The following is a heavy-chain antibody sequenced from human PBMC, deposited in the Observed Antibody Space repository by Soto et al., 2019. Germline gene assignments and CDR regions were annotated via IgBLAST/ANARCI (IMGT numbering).Heavy chain of an antibody. J-gene: IGHJ4*02. CDR1: GFTFSTYW. CDR2: ISTDGSST. Sequence: EVQLVESGGGLVQPGGSLRLSCAATGFTFSTYWMHWVRQGPGKGLVWVSRISTDGSSTTYAYSVKCRFTISRHNAKNTLYLQMNSLRAEDTAVYYCARATGSNHPFDYWGQGSLVTVSS. D-gene: IGHD2-2*01. CDR3: ARATGSNHPFDY. V-gene: IGHV3-74*01.